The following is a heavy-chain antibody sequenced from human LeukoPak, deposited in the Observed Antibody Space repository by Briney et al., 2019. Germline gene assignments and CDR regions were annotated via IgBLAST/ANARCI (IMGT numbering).Heavy chain of an antibody. J-gene: IGHJ6*03. D-gene: IGHD5-12*01. Sequence: GGSLRLSCAASGFTFDDYAMHWVRQAPGKGLEWVSGISWNSGSIGYADSVKGRFTISRDNAKNSLYLQMNSLRAEDTALYYCAKDSGYDHYCYYMDVWGKGTTVTVSS. V-gene: IGHV3-9*01. CDR1: GFTFDDYA. CDR2: ISWNSGSI. CDR3: AKDSGYDHYCYYMDV.